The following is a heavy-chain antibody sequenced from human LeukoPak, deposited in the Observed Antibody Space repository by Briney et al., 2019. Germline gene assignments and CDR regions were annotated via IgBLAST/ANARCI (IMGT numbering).Heavy chain of an antibody. CDR3: AKDADYGDYEPADDAFDT. Sequence: GGSLRLSCAASGFTFSSYAMHWVRQALGKGLEWVAVISYDGRNKYYVDSVKGRFTISRDNSKNTLYLQMNSLRAEDTAVYYCAKDADYGDYEPADDAFDTWGQGTMVTVSS. V-gene: IGHV3-30*04. CDR2: ISYDGRNK. CDR1: GFTFSSYA. D-gene: IGHD4-17*01. J-gene: IGHJ3*02.